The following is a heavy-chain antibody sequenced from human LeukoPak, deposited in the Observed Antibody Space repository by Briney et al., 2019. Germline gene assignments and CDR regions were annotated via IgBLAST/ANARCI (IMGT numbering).Heavy chain of an antibody. J-gene: IGHJ4*02. V-gene: IGHV4-4*02. CDR3: ASWSDYYDSSGNY. CDR2: IYHSGST. Sequence: SGTLSLTCAVSGGSISSSNWWSWVRQPPGKGLKWIGEIYHSGSTNYNPSLKSRVTISVDKSKNQFSLKLSSVTAADTAVYYCASWSDYYDSSGNYWGQGTLVTVSS. CDR1: GGSISSSNW. D-gene: IGHD3-22*01.